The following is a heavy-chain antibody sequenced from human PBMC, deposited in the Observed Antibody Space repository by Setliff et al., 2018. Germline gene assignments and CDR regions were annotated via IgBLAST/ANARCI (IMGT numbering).Heavy chain of an antibody. J-gene: IGHJ6*03. CDR2: IYSSGRT. V-gene: IGHV4-4*08. CDR1: GESFSGYY. CDR3: ARAPPNRYSGSYEYFYMDV. Sequence: PSETLSLTCAVYGESFSGYYWSWIRQPPGKGLEWIGYIYSSGRTNYNPSLKSRVTLSVDTSNNQFSLKVSSVTAADTAVYYCARAPPNRYSGSYEYFYMDVWGKGTTVTVSS. D-gene: IGHD1-26*01.